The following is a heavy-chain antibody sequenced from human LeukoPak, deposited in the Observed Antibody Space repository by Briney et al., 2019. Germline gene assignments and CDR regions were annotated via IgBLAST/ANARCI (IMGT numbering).Heavy chain of an antibody. D-gene: IGHD6-13*01. CDR1: GYSFTSYW. J-gene: IGHJ4*02. V-gene: IGHV5-51*01. CDR3: AKLRDSSSWPLDY. Sequence: PGESLKIPCKGSGYSFTSYWIGWVRQMPGKGLEWMGIIYPGDSDTRYSPSFQGQVTISADKSISTAYLQWSSLKASDTAMYYCAKLRDSSSWPLDYWGQGTLVTVSS. CDR2: IYPGDSDT.